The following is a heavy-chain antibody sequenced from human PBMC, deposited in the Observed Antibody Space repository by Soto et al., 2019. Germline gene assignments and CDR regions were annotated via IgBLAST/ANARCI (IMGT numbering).Heavy chain of an antibody. CDR3: ARSGFAYGDFDY. J-gene: IGHJ4*02. V-gene: IGHV4-59*01. CDR1: GGSISSYY. Sequence: SETLSLTCTVSGGSISSYYWSWIRQPPGKGLEWIGYIYYSGSTNYNPSLKSRVTISVDTSKNQFSLKLSSVTAADTAVYYCARSGFAYGDFDYWGQGTLVTVSS. CDR2: IYYSGST. D-gene: IGHD2-8*01.